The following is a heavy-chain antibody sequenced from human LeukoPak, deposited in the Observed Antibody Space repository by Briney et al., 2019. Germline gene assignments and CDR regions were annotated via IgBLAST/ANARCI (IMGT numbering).Heavy chain of an antibody. Sequence: GGSLRLSCAASGFTFRNYNMNWVRQAPGKGLEWVSSISESSSFIQYADSLKGRFAISRDNAKNSLYLQMNSLRAEDTAVYYCARDVYYYDSSGYPNPYYYYYGMDVWGQGTTVTVSS. CDR1: GFTFRNYN. CDR3: ARDVYYYDSSGYPNPYYYYYGMDV. CDR2: ISESSSFI. V-gene: IGHV3-21*01. J-gene: IGHJ6*02. D-gene: IGHD3-22*01.